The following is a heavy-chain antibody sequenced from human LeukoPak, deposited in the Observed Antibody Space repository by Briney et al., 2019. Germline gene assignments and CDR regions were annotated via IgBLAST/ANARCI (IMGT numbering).Heavy chain of an antibody. Sequence: SETLSLTCAVSGGSISSDIWWSWVRQPPGKGLEWIGEINHSGSTNYNPSLKSRVTISVDTSKNQFSLKLSSVTAADTAVYYCARAKRYYYDSSGYFYWGQGTLVTVSS. D-gene: IGHD3-22*01. V-gene: IGHV4-4*02. CDR2: INHSGST. CDR1: GGSISSDIW. J-gene: IGHJ4*02. CDR3: ARAKRYYYDSSGYFY.